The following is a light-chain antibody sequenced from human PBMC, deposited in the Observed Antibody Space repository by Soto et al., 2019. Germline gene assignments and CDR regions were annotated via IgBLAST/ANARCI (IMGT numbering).Light chain of an antibody. Sequence: DIQMTQSPSSLSASVGDTVTITCRASQRIGRLLSWYQQQPGKAPKLLIYDGFTLQGGVPSRFCGSGSGTDFTLTIGSLQPEDFTTYYCQQTDRPPFTFGPGTKVDVK. CDR3: QQTDRPPFT. CDR1: QRIGRL. V-gene: IGKV1-39*01. J-gene: IGKJ3*01. CDR2: DGF.